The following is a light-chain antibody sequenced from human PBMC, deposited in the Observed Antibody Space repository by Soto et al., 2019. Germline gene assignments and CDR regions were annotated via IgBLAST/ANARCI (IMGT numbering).Light chain of an antibody. V-gene: IGKV1-9*01. CDR2: AAS. J-gene: IGKJ1*01. CDR3: QQLNSYPRT. CDR1: QGISSY. Sequence: IQVPQSPSFLSASVGDRVSMTCRASQGISSYLAWYQQKPGKAPKLLIYAASTLQSGVPSRFSGSGSGTEFTLTISSLQPEDFATYYCQQLNSYPRTFGQGTKVDIK.